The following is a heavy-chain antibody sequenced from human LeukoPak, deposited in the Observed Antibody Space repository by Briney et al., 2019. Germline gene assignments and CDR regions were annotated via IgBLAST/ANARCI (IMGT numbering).Heavy chain of an antibody. D-gene: IGHD2-15*01. Sequence: SETLSLTCAVYGGSFSGYYWSWIRQDPGKGLAWIGYIFYSGSAYYNPSLRSRVTISVDTSKNQFSLKLTSVTAADTAVYYCARDRGRATLVNYYYYGMDVWGQGTTVVVSS. CDR2: IFYSGSA. J-gene: IGHJ6*02. V-gene: IGHV4-31*11. CDR3: ARDRGRATLVNYYYYGMDV. CDR1: GGSFSGYY.